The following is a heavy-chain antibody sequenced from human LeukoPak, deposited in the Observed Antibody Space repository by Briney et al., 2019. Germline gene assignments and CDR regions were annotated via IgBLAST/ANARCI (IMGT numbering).Heavy chain of an antibody. J-gene: IGHJ6*02. CDR1: GYTFTSYA. V-gene: IGHV1-3*01. D-gene: IGHD2-15*01. CDR3: ARHPRGSGGSCYFSVCGDYYYGMDV. Sequence: GASVKVSCKASGYTFTSYAMHWVRQAPGQRLEWMGWINAGNGNTKYSQKFQGRVTITRDTSASTAYMELSRLRSDDTAVYYCARHPRGSGGSCYFSVCGDYYYGMDVWGQGTTVTVSS. CDR2: INAGNGNT.